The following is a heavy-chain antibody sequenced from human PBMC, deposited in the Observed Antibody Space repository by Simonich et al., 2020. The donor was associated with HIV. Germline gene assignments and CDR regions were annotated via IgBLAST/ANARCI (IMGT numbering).Heavy chain of an antibody. CDR3: ARAQGYNYYMDV. V-gene: IGHV3-7*01. J-gene: IGHJ6*03. Sequence: GESGGGLVQPGESLRLSCGASGFIRSYYWMSWVRQAPGKGLEWVANIKQDGSEKNYVDSVKGRFTISRDNAKNSLYLQMNSLRAEDTAVYYCARAQGYNYYMDVWGKWTTVIVSS. CDR2: IKQDGSEK. CDR1: GFIRSYYW.